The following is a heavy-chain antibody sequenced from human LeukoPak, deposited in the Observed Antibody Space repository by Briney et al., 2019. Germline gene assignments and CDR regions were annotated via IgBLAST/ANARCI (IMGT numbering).Heavy chain of an antibody. Sequence: GGSLRLSCAASGFTFSSFGMHWARQAPGKGLEWVAFIQYDGSDKYYADSVKGRFTISRDNSKNMVYLQMNSLRAEDTAVYYCASKTQSGYWGQGTLVTVSS. CDR2: IQYDGSDK. V-gene: IGHV3-30*02. J-gene: IGHJ4*02. CDR3: ASKTQSGY. D-gene: IGHD1-26*01. CDR1: GFTFSSFG.